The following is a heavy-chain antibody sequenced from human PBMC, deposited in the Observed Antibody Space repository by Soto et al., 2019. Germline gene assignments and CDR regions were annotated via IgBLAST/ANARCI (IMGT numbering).Heavy chain of an antibody. J-gene: IGHJ6*04. D-gene: IGHD1-26*01. CDR3: ARDQVGALDV. Sequence: EVQVVESGGGLVQPGGSLRLSCAASGFSFSNYWMAWVRQAPGQGLEWVANIKEDGSVKQYADSVKGRSTISRDNGKNSQYLQMNSLRAEDTAVYYCARDQVGALDVWGKGTTVTVSS. V-gene: IGHV3-7*01. CDR1: GFSFSNYW. CDR2: IKEDGSVK.